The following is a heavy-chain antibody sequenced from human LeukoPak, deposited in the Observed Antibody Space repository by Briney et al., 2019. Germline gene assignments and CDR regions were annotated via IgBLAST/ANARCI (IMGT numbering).Heavy chain of an antibody. J-gene: IGHJ3*02. Sequence: PGRSLRLSCAASGFTFSRYAMHWVRQAPGKGLEWVAFIRYDGINKYYADSVEGRFTISRDSFKNTLYLQMNSLRPEDTAVYYCAKEGDYYGSGSYRDGFDIWGQGTRATVSS. D-gene: IGHD3-10*01. CDR1: GFTFSRYA. V-gene: IGHV3-30*02. CDR3: AKEGDYYGSGSYRDGFDI. CDR2: IRYDGINK.